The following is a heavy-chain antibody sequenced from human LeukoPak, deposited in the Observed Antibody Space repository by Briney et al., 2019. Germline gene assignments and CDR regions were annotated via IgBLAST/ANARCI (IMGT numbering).Heavy chain of an antibody. V-gene: IGHV4-59*01. D-gene: IGHD1-20*01. Sequence: SETLSLTCTVSGASIRHYYWSWIRQPPGKGLEWIGDLYHSGSPNYNPSLKSRVTISIDTAKNQFSLRLRSVTAADTAVYYCATLTGTTYPYYFDFWGQATLVTVSS. CDR3: ATLTGTTYPYYFDF. CDR2: LYHSGSP. J-gene: IGHJ4*02. CDR1: GASIRHYY.